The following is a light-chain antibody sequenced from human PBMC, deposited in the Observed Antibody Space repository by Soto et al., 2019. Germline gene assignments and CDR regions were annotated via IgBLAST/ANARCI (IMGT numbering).Light chain of an antibody. CDR2: AAS. J-gene: IGKJ5*01. CDR3: LRHNDYPIT. CDR1: QGIGNG. V-gene: IGKV1-17*01. Sequence: DIQMTQSPSSLAASVGDRVTITCRASQGIGNGLSWFQQKPGKAPKRLIYAASTLQSGVPSRFSGSGSGTEFTLTIGSLQPEDCATYYCLRHNDYPITFGQGTRLEIK.